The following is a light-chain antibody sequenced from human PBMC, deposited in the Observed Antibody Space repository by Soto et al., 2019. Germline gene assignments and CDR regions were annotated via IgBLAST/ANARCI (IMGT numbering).Light chain of an antibody. CDR1: QSVSSSY. CDR3: QQYGSSPGT. Sequence: EIVLTQSPGTLSLSPGERATLSCRASQSVSSSYLAWYQQKPGQAPRLLIYGASSRATGIPDRFSGSGSGTDLTRTISRLEPDDFAVYYCQQYGSSPGTFGQGTRLEIK. V-gene: IGKV3-20*01. CDR2: GAS. J-gene: IGKJ5*01.